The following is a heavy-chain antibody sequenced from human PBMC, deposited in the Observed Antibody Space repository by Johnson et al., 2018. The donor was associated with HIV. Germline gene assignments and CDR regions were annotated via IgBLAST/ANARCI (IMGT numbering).Heavy chain of an antibody. V-gene: IGHV3-30*04. CDR2: ISYDESNK. Sequence: QVQVVESGGGVVQPGRSLRLSCAASGFTFSSYAMHWVRQAPGKGLEWVAVISYDESNKYYVDSVKGRFTVSRDNSKNTLYLQMNSLRAEDSALYFCASGVDAFDIWGQGTMVTVSS. CDR1: GFTFSSYA. CDR3: ASGVDAFDI. J-gene: IGHJ3*02. D-gene: IGHD3-16*01.